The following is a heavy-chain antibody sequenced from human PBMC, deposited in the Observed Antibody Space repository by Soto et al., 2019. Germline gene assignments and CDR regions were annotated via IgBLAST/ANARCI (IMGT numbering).Heavy chain of an antibody. J-gene: IGHJ5*02. D-gene: IGHD3-16*01. Sequence: QVQLVQSGAEVKKPGDSVKVSCKASGYTFSDYDINWVRQAAGQGLEWMGWMNPYSGNTGYAQKFQGRVTMTTATSITTAYLELSSLTFEDTAIYYCARGRFRRTWFDPWGQGTLVTVSS. V-gene: IGHV1-8*01. CDR1: GYTFSDYD. CDR3: ARGRFRRTWFDP. CDR2: MNPYSGNT.